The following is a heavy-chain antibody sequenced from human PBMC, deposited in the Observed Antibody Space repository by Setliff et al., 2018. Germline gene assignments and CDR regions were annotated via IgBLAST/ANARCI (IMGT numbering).Heavy chain of an antibody. CDR3: ARGRAGHSGH. D-gene: IGHD6-19*01. CDR2: INHRGST. J-gene: IGHJ4*02. Sequence: SETLSLTCAAYGGTFSDYYWTWIRQSPGKGLEWVGEINHRGSTNYNPSLKSRVTISVDTSKDQFSLKVISMTAADTAVYYCARGRAGHSGHWGQGTLVTVSS. CDR1: GGTFSDYY. V-gene: IGHV4-34*01.